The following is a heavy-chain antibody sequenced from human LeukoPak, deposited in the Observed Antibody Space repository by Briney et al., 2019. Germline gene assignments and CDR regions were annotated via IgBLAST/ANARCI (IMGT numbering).Heavy chain of an antibody. CDR2: ISAYNGNT. CDR1: GYTFTSYG. Sequence: ASVKVSCKASGYTFTSYGISWVRQAPGQGFEWMGWISAYNGNTNYAQKLQGRVTMTTDTSTSTAYMELRSLRSDDTTVYYCARDSSGWYTLYYYYGMDVWGQGTTVTVSS. V-gene: IGHV1-18*01. CDR3: ARDSSGWYTLYYYYGMDV. D-gene: IGHD6-19*01. J-gene: IGHJ6*02.